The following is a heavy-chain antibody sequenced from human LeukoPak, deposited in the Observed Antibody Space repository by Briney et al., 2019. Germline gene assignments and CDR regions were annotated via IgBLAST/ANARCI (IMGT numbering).Heavy chain of an antibody. J-gene: IGHJ3*02. CDR3: ARGERWLQFGAFDI. Sequence: ASVKVSCKASGYTFTGYYMHWVRQAPGQGLEWMGWINPNSGGTNYAQKFQGRVTMTRDTSISTAYMVLSRLRSDDTAVYYCARGERWLQFGAFDIWGQGTMVTVSS. CDR1: GYTFTGYY. V-gene: IGHV1-2*02. D-gene: IGHD5-24*01. CDR2: INPNSGGT.